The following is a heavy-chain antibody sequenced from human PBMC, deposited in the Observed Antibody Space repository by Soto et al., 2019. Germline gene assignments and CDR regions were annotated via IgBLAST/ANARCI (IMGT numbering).Heavy chain of an antibody. V-gene: IGHV5-51*01. CDR1: GYTFTINW. J-gene: IGHJ3*01. D-gene: IGHD2-21*02. CDR2: IFPIDSDT. Sequence: PGESLKVSCNGSGYTFTINWIGWVRQMPGKGLEWMGIIFPIDSDTRYSPSSQGQVTISADNSISTAYLQWSSLKASDTAIYYCATPGGRDFNAFDVWGQGTMVTVS. CDR3: ATPGGRDFNAFDV.